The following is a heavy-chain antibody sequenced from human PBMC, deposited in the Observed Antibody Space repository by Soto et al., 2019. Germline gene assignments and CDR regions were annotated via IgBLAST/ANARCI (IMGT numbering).Heavy chain of an antibody. CDR2: ISGSANST. V-gene: IGHV3-23*01. CDR1: GFTFITYA. D-gene: IGHD3-22*01. Sequence: GGSLRLSCAASGFTFITYAMSWVRQAPGKGLEWVSGISGSANSTYYADSVKGRVTISRDNSKNTLYLQMNSLRAEDTAVYYCAQDLPITYHYDSSGSPKTPNAYWGQGTLVTVSS. J-gene: IGHJ4*02. CDR3: AQDLPITYHYDSSGSPKTPNAY.